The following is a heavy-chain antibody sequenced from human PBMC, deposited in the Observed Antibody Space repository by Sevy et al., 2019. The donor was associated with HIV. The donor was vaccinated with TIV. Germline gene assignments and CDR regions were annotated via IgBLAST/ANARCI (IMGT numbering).Heavy chain of an antibody. V-gene: IGHV3-33*01. D-gene: IGHD3-22*01. CDR3: AALTMIVVVNDAFDI. Sequence: GGSLRLSCAASGFTFSSYGMHRVRQAPGKGLEWVAVIWYDGSNKYYADSVKGRFTISRDNSKNTLYLQMNSLRAEDTAVYYCAALTMIVVVNDAFDIWGQGTMVTVSS. CDR1: GFTFSSYG. CDR2: IWYDGSNK. J-gene: IGHJ3*02.